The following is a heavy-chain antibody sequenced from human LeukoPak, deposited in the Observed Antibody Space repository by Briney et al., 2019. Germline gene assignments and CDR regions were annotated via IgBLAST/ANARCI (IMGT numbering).Heavy chain of an antibody. D-gene: IGHD1-26*01. CDR2: LYTTGTT. Sequence: SETLSLTCAVSGASITSCYWSWVRQSAGKGLEWIGRLYTTGTTNYNPSLKSRVIMSGDSSKNQLSLTLTSVTAADTAGANWEEPNDAFDTWGQGTLVTVSS. V-gene: IGHV4-4*07. J-gene: IGHJ3*02. CDR3: EEPNDAFDT. CDR1: GASITSCY.